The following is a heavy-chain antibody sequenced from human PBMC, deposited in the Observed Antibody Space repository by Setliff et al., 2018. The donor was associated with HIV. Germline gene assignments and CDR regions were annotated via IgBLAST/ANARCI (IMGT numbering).Heavy chain of an antibody. CDR3: VRDGIIRTTRVLDY. D-gene: IGHD3-16*02. Sequence: ASVKVSCKASGYIFLGDDISWGRQAPGQGLEWMGWIDVNKGNTNYEEKFQGRVTLTTDTSTNTAYMEVRSLTSDDTAVYYCVRDGIIRTTRVLDYWGQGTLVTVSS. CDR2: IDVNKGNT. CDR1: GYIFLGDD. V-gene: IGHV1-18*04. J-gene: IGHJ4*02.